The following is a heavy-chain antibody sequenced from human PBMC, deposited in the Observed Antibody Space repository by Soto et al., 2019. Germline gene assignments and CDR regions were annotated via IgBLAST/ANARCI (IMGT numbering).Heavy chain of an antibody. CDR3: AGAVGPFDY. Sequence: QVQLVESGGGVVQPGRSLRLSCAASGFIFSTYGMHWVRQAPGKGLEWVAVIWYDGSNKYYVDSVKGRFTISRDNSKNTLYLKMNSLGVEDRAVYYGAGAVGPFDYWGQGTLVTVSS. CDR1: GFIFSTYG. CDR2: IWYDGSNK. J-gene: IGHJ4*02. D-gene: IGHD1-26*01. V-gene: IGHV3-33*01.